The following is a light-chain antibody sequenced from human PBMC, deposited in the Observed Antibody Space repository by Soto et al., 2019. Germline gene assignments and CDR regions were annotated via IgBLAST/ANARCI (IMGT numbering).Light chain of an antibody. CDR3: AAWDDNLSGPV. Sequence: QSVLTQPPSVSGALGQRVTISCTGITSNIGAGYDVHWYQLLPGRAPKLLIYGNTNRPSGVPDRFSGSKSATSASLAITGLQAEDEAIYYCAAWDDNLSGPVFGGGTKLTVL. CDR2: GNT. CDR1: TSNIGAGYD. J-gene: IGLJ3*02. V-gene: IGLV1-40*01.